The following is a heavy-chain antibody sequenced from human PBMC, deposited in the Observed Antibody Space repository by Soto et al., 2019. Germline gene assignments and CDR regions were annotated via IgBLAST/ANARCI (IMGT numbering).Heavy chain of an antibody. J-gene: IGHJ4*02. CDR1: GFTYSSYS. D-gene: IGHD6-19*01. Sequence: GGSLRLSCAASGFTYSSYSMNWVRQAPGKGLEWVSYITSSGSTIHYVDSVKGRFTISRDNAKNSLYLQMNSLRDEDTAVYYCARDIAVAGTFDSWGQGTLVTVSS. CDR2: ITSSGSTI. CDR3: ARDIAVAGTFDS. V-gene: IGHV3-48*02.